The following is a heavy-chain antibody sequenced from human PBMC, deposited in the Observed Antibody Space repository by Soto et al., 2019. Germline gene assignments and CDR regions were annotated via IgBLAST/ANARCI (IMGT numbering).Heavy chain of an antibody. J-gene: IGHJ6*02. CDR1: GGSISSYY. CDR2: IYYSGST. CDR3: ARACSGGSCYSEDYYGMDV. D-gene: IGHD2-15*01. Sequence: SETLSLTCTVSGGSISSYYWSWIRQPPGKGLEWIGYIYYSGSTNYNPSLKSRVTISVDTSKNQFSLKLSSVTAADTAVYYCARACSGGSCYSEDYYGMDVWGQGTTVTVS. V-gene: IGHV4-59*01.